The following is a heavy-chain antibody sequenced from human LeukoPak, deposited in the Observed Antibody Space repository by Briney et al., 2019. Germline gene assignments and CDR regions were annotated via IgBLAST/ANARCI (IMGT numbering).Heavy chain of an antibody. V-gene: IGHV3-23*01. D-gene: IGHD6-19*01. CDR1: GFTFSNYA. Sequence: GGSLRLSCAASGFTFSNYAMGWVRQAPGKGLEWVSAISGSGGSTYYADSVKGRFTISRDNPKNTLCLQMNSLRAEDTAVYYCAKGPSSGWYYFDYWGQGTLVTVSS. CDR3: AKGPSSGWYYFDY. J-gene: IGHJ4*02. CDR2: ISGSGGST.